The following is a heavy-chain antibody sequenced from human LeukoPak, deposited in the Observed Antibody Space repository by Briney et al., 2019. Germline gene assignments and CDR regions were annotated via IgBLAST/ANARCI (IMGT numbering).Heavy chain of an antibody. CDR3: ARGFSRMVRGVIGY. Sequence: ASVKVSCKASGYTFTSYDINWVRQATGQGLEWMGWMNHNSGNTGYAQKFQGRVTMTRNTSISTAYMELSSLRSEDTAVYYCARGFSRMVRGVIGYWGQGTLVTVSP. J-gene: IGHJ4*02. CDR2: MNHNSGNT. V-gene: IGHV1-8*01. D-gene: IGHD3-10*01. CDR1: GYTFTSYD.